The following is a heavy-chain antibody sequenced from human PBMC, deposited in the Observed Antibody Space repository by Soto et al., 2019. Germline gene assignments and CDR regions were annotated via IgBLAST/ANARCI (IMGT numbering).Heavy chain of an antibody. CDR3: AHCTTGTTPEYVFDI. V-gene: IGHV2-5*02. CDR1: GFSLSTSGVG. D-gene: IGHD1-1*01. Sequence: QITLKESGPTLVKPTQTLTLTCTFSGFSLSTSGVGVGWIRQPPGKAPEYLALIYRDDDRRYSPSLRSRLIITKDTSKNQVVLTMTNMDPVETATYYCAHCTTGTTPEYVFDIWGQGTMVTVSS. CDR2: IYRDDDR. J-gene: IGHJ3*02.